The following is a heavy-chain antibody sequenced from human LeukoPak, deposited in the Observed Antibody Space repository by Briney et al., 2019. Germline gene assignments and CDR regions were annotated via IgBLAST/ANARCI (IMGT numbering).Heavy chain of an antibody. CDR2: IYVGDSDT. V-gene: IGHV5-51*01. J-gene: IGHJ3*01. Sequence: GDSLKISCKGSGHTFSMSWIGWVRQEPGEGLEWMGIIYVGDSDTRYNPSFQGQVTISADRSTSTAYLQWSSLKSSDTAIYYCARCGHYDAYRVWGQGTMVSVSS. CDR3: ARCGHYDAYRV. CDR1: GHTFSMSW. D-gene: IGHD2-21*01.